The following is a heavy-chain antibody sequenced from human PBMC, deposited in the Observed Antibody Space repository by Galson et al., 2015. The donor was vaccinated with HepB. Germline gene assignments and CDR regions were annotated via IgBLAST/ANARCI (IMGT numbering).Heavy chain of an antibody. V-gene: IGHV3-30*04. CDR2: ISYDGSNK. D-gene: IGHD1-1*01. J-gene: IGHJ4*02. CDR1: GFTFSSYA. Sequence: SLRLSCAASGFTFSSYAMHWVRQAPGKGLEWVAVISYDGSNKYYADSVKGRFTISRDNSKNTLYLQMNSLRAEDTAVYYCARGGFVDWNDIIFDYWGQGTLVTVSS. CDR3: ARGGFVDWNDIIFDY.